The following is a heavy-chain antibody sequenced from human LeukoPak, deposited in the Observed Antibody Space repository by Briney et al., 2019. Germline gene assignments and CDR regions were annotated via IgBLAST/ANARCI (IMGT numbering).Heavy chain of an antibody. J-gene: IGHJ4*02. Sequence: PGGSLRLSCAASEFTFPNYAMNWVRQTPGKGLEWVAAISGTGGTTYYADSVKGRSTISRDNSKSTVALQMYSLRVEDTAVYYCAKPAQTDCGGDCYFDYWGQGTLVTVSS. CDR1: EFTFPNYA. V-gene: IGHV3-23*01. CDR2: ISGTGGTT. CDR3: AKPAQTDCGGDCYFDY. D-gene: IGHD2-21*02.